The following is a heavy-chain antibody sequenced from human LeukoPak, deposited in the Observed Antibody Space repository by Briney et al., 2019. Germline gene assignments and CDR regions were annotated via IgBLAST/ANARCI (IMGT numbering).Heavy chain of an antibody. Sequence: GGSLRLSCAASGFTLSSYAMSWVRQAPGKGLEWVSSISASGGSTNYADSVKGRFTISRDNSKNTVYLQVNSLRAEDTAVYYCAKVMKGSERLTMVRGVIIKTAGLYYMDVWGKGTTVTVSS. CDR3: AKVMKGSERLTMVRGVIIKTAGLYYMDV. CDR2: ISASGGST. V-gene: IGHV3-23*01. CDR1: GFTLSSYA. J-gene: IGHJ6*03. D-gene: IGHD3-10*01.